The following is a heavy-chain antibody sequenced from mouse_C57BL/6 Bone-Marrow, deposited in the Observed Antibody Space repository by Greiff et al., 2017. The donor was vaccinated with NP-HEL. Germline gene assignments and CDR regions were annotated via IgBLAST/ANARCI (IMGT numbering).Heavy chain of an antibody. CDR3: ARKDYYGSTWFAY. Sequence: VQGVESGPELVKPGASVKISCKASGYAFSSSWMNWVKQRPGKGLEWIGRIYPGDGDTNYNGKFKGKATLTADKSSSTAYMQLSGLTSEDSAVYFCARKDYYGSTWFAYWGQGTLVTVSA. V-gene: IGHV1-82*01. D-gene: IGHD1-1*01. CDR1: GYAFSSSW. CDR2: IYPGDGDT. J-gene: IGHJ3*01.